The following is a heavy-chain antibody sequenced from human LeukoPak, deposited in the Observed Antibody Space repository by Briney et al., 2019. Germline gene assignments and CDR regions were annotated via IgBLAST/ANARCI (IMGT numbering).Heavy chain of an antibody. J-gene: IGHJ4*02. D-gene: IGHD3-22*01. V-gene: IGHV1-18*01. CDR2: ISAYNGNT. CDR3: ARDPPGAHYYDSSGSFDY. CDR1: GYTFTSYG. Sequence: EASVKVSCKASGYTFTSYGISWVRQAPGQGLEWMGWISAYNGNTNYAQKLQGRVTMTTDTSTSTAYMELRSLRSDDTAVYYCARDPPGAHYYDSSGSFDYWGQGTLVTVSS.